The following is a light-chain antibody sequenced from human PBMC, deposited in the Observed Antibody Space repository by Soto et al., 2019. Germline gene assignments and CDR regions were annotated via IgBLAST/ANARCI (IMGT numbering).Light chain of an antibody. CDR2: DVS. J-gene: IGLJ2*01. CDR1: GSDVGGYNY. CDR3: SSYTSASTPLV. V-gene: IGLV2-14*03. Sequence: QSVLTQPASVSGSPGQSITISCTGTGSDVGGYNYVSWYQHHPGKAPKVMIYDVSNRPSGVSNRFSGSKSGNTASLTISGLQAEDEADYYCSSYTSASTPLVFGGGTKVTVL.